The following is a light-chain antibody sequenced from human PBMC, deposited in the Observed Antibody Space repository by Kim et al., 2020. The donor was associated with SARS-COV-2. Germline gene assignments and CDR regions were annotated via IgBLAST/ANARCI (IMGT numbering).Light chain of an antibody. CDR1: SLRSYY. CDR2: GKN. J-gene: IGLJ1*01. V-gene: IGLV3-19*01. CDR3: YSRDSSGNHLV. Sequence: SSELTQDPAVSVALGQTVRITCQGDSLRSYYASWYQQKPGQAPVLVIYGKNNRPSGIPDRFSGSSSGNTASLTITGAQADDEADYYCYSRDSSGNHLVFGTGTKVTVL.